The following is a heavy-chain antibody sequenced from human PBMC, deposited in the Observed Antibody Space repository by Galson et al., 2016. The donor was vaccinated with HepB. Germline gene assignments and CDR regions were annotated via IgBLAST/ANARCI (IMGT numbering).Heavy chain of an antibody. CDR3: VRLTYCNSTYWPTGNGFDV. Sequence: QSGAEVKKTGEALKISCKGSGYSFSSYWVAWVRQMPGRGLEWMGIIFPGDSNTIYSPSFQGQVTISADRSISTAYLQWSSLKASDTAMYYCVRLTYCNSTYWPTGNGFDVWGQGTMVIVSP. CDR2: IFPGDSNT. J-gene: IGHJ3*01. D-gene: IGHD2/OR15-2a*01. CDR1: GYSFSSYW. V-gene: IGHV5-51*01.